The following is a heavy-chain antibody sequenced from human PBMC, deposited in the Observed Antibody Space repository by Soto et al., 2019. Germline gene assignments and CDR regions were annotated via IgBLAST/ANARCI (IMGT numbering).Heavy chain of an antibody. CDR3: ATWLQIPGEDFDY. CDR1: GGTFSSYA. CDR2: IIPIFGTA. Sequence: SVKVSCKASGGTFSSYAISWVRQAPGQGLEWMGGIIPIFGTANYAQKFQGRVTITADESTSTAYMELSSLRSEDTAVYYCATWLQIPGEDFDYWGQGTLVTVSS. J-gene: IGHJ4*02. V-gene: IGHV1-69*13. D-gene: IGHD5-12*01.